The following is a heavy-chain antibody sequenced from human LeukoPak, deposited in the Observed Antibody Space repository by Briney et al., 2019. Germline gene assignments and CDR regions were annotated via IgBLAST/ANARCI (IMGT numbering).Heavy chain of an antibody. J-gene: IGHJ4*02. D-gene: IGHD2-21*02. V-gene: IGHV3-23*01. CDR3: VREDTPATANY. CDR1: GFNFANHA. Sequence: GGSLRLSCAASGFNFANHAMSWVRQTAGKGLEWVSAISGGGDITYYADSVKGRFTISRDNSKDTLFLQLHSLRPGDTAVYYCVREDTPATANYWGQGTLVTISS. CDR2: ISGGGDIT.